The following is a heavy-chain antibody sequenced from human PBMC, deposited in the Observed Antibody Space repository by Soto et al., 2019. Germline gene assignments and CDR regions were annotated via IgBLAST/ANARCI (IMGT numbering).Heavy chain of an antibody. Sequence: EVQLVESGGGLVQPGGSLRLSCAASGFPFSSYNMNWVRQAPGKGLEWVSYISSSSDTKYYADSVKGRFTISRDNAKNSLFLPMNSLRDKDTAVYYCSVPFDIWGQGTMVTVSS. CDR3: SVPFDI. J-gene: IGHJ3*02. V-gene: IGHV3-48*02. D-gene: IGHD6-6*01. CDR1: GFPFSSYN. CDR2: ISSSSDTK.